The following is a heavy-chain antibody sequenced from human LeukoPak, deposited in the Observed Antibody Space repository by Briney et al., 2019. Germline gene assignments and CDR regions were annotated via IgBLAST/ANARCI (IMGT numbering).Heavy chain of an antibody. J-gene: IGHJ3*02. V-gene: IGHV3-21*01. Sequence: GGSLRLSCAASGFTFSSYSMNWVRQAPGKGLEWVSSISSSSSYIYYADSVKGRFTISRDNAKNSLYLQMNSLRAEDTAVYYCARDLCSGGSCYSALGAFDIWGQGTMVTVSS. CDR2: ISSSSSYI. CDR3: ARDLCSGGSCYSALGAFDI. D-gene: IGHD2-15*01. CDR1: GFTFSSYS.